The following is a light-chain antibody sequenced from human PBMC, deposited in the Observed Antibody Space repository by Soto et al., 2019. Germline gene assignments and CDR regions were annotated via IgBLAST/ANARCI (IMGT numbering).Light chain of an antibody. CDR3: CSYAGSGTYV. V-gene: IGLV2-23*01. J-gene: IGLJ1*01. CDR1: SSDIGSFNL. Sequence: QSVLTQPAPVSGSPGQSITISCTGTSSDIGSFNLVSWYQQHPDKAPKLMMYEGSKRPSGVSNRFSGSKSGNTASLTISGLQGEDEADYYCCSYAGSGTYVFGTGTKLTVL. CDR2: EGS.